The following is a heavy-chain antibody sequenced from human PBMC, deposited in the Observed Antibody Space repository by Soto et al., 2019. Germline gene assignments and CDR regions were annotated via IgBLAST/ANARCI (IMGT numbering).Heavy chain of an antibody. CDR3: ARHVVAARKYYYYYGMDV. Sequence: SETLSLTCTVSGGSLSNYYWGWIRQPPGKGLEWIGYIYYSESTNYNPSHKSRVTISVDTSRNQYSQRLSSVTAADTAVYYCARHVVAARKYYYYYGMDVWGQGTTVTVSS. CDR2: IYYSEST. V-gene: IGHV4-59*08. J-gene: IGHJ6*02. CDR1: GGSLSNYY. D-gene: IGHD6-6*01.